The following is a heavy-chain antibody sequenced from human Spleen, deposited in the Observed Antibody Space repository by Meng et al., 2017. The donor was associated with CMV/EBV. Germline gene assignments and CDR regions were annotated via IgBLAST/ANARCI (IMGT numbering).Heavy chain of an antibody. D-gene: IGHD6-13*01. Sequence: EVQLVESGGGLVKPGGSLRLSCAASGFTLSNAWMSWVRQAPGKGLGWVGRIKSNTNGGTTDYAAPAKGRFTISRDDSKNTMYLQMNSLKTEDTAVYYCTTTEKAAAGVLGGQGTLVTVSS. CDR2: IKSNTNGGTT. CDR3: TTTEKAAAGVL. CDR1: GFTLSNAW. J-gene: IGHJ4*02. V-gene: IGHV3-15*01.